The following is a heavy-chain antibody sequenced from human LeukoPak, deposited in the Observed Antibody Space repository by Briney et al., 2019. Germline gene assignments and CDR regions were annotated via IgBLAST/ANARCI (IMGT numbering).Heavy chain of an antibody. CDR1: GYTFTVYY. J-gene: IGHJ4*02. V-gene: IGHV1-2*02. CDR3: AREAGGDYDGFY. Sequence: EASVTVSFKASGYTFTVYYMHWVRQAPGQGREGMGWSNPNSGGTNYAQKFQGRVTMTRDTSTSTAYMELSRLRSDDTAVYYCAREAGGDYDGFYWGQGTLVTVSS. D-gene: IGHD4-17*01. CDR2: SNPNSGGT.